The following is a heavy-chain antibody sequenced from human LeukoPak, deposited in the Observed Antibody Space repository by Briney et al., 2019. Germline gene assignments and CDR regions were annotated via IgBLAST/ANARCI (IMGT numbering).Heavy chain of an antibody. V-gene: IGHV1-2*02. J-gene: IGHJ5*02. CDR3: ARADRLHGGSYLIGP. Sequence: ASVKVSCKASGYSFTDYYMHWVRQAPGQGLEWMGWINPNNGVTNSAQKFQGRVTMTRDTSITTVYMEVSWLTSDDTAIYYCARADRLHGGSYLIGPWGQGTLVTVSS. CDR2: INPNNGVT. CDR1: GYSFTDYY. D-gene: IGHD2-21*01.